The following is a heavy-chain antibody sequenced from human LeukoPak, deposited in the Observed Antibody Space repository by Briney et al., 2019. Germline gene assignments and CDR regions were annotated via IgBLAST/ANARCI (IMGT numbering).Heavy chain of an antibody. CDR1: GDSINSGVYS. V-gene: IGHV4-30-2*01. J-gene: IGHJ3*01. Sequence: TLSLTCAVSGDSINSGVYSWSWFRQPPGKGLEWIGYIYHSGSTSYNPSLKSRVTISLDRSKNQFSLNLSSVTAADTAVYYCARDRGSHDAFDVWGQGTMVTVSS. CDR3: ARDRGSHDAFDV. CDR2: IYHSGST. D-gene: IGHD2-15*01.